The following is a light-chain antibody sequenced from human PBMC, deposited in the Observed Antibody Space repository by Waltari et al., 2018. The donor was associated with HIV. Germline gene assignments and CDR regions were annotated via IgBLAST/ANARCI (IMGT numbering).Light chain of an antibody. CDR1: ASDIGRYNY. V-gene: IGLV2-14*01. CDR2: EVN. Sequence: QSALSQPASVSASPGQSVAISCSGSASDIGRYNYVSWYQQHPDRAPTLILFEVNNRPSGISDRFSGSKSGTTASLTISTVRTDDEADYYCASYTVNSTGVFGTGTKLSVL. J-gene: IGLJ1*01. CDR3: ASYTVNSTGV.